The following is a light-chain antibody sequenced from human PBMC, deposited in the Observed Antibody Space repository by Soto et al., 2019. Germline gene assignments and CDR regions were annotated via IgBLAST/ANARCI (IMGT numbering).Light chain of an antibody. CDR3: QQYGSPPWT. Sequence: EIVLTQSPGTLSLSPGERATLSCRASQSVSSSYLAWYQQKPGQAPRPLIYGASSRAIGIPDRFSGSGSGRDLTLPISSLEPEDFAVYYCQQYGSPPWTFGQGTKVDIK. J-gene: IGKJ1*01. CDR2: GAS. CDR1: QSVSSSY. V-gene: IGKV3-20*01.